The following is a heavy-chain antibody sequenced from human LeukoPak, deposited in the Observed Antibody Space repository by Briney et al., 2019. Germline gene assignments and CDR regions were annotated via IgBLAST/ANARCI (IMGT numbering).Heavy chain of an antibody. CDR3: ASTAARRFDY. D-gene: IGHD6-6*01. J-gene: IGHJ4*02. V-gene: IGHV1-46*01. CDR1: GYTFTSYF. Sequence: GASVKVSCKASGYTFTSYFMHWVRQAPGQGLEWMGIINPTGGSTTYAQKFQGRVTMTRDTSTSTVYMELSSLRSDDTAVYYCASTAARRFDYWGQGTLVTVSS. CDR2: INPTGGST.